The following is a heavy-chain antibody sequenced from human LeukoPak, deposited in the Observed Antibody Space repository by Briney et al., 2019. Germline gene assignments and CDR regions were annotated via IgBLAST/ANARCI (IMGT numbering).Heavy chain of an antibody. Sequence: GRSLRLSCAASGFTFSSYAMHWVRQAPGKGLEWVAVISYDGNNKYYADSVKGRFTISRDNSKSTLYLQMNSLRPEDTAVYYCARSRRRELLGTYFDYWGQGTLVTVSS. D-gene: IGHD1-26*01. J-gene: IGHJ4*02. CDR1: GFTFSSYA. V-gene: IGHV3-30*04. CDR2: ISYDGNNK. CDR3: ARSRRRELLGTYFDY.